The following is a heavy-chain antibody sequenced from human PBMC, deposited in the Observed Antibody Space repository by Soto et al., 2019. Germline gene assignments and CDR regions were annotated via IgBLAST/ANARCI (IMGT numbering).Heavy chain of an antibody. J-gene: IGHJ4*02. CDR2: ITHLENN. CDR1: GASISYGGYS. CDR3: VRGGGNDPFEY. V-gene: IGHV4-30-2*06. D-gene: IGHD5-12*01. Sequence: QLRLQESGSGVVKTSESLSLTCTVFGASISYGGYSWSWIRQSPGRGLEWIGHITHLENNYLNPSFKSRVSMTIDRTKNHFSLKVTSMTAADKGRYFCVRGGGNDPFEYWGQGILVTVSS.